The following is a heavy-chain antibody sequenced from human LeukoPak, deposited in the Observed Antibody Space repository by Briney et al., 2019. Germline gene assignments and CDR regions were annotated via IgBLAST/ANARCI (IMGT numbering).Heavy chain of an antibody. CDR2: IKQDGSEK. J-gene: IGHJ6*03. V-gene: IGHV3-7*01. CDR1: GFTFSSYW. CDR3: ARRVVRANYYYYYMDV. D-gene: IGHD4-23*01. Sequence: GGSLRPSCAASGFTFSSYWMSWVRQAPGKGLEWVANIKQDGSEKYYVDSVKGRFTISRDNAKNSLYLQMNSLRAEDTAVYYCARRVVRANYYYYYMDVWAKGPRSPSP.